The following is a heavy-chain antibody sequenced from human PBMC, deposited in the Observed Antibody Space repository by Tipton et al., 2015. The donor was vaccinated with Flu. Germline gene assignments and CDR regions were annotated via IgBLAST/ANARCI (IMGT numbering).Heavy chain of an antibody. CDR3: TRGFIALCDY. J-gene: IGHJ4*02. V-gene: IGHV3-48*03. Sequence: GSLRLSCAASGFSFSSYEMNWVRQAPGKGLEWISHITSNGFTKYYADSVKGRFTISRDNAKSSLSLQMDSLRGEDTAIYYCTRGFIALCDYWGRGTLVTVSS. CDR2: ITSNGFTK. CDR1: GFSFSSYE. D-gene: IGHD6-13*01.